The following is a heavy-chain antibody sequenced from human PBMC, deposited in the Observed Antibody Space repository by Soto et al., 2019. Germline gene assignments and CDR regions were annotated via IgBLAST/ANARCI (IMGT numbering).Heavy chain of an antibody. Sequence: QVQLQESGPGLVKPSETLSLTCTVSGVSISSYNWSWIRQPPGKGLEWIGYIYYSGNTNYNPSLKSRVTISIDASKNQFSLELSSVTAADSAVYFCARGIGQQLPPLDWGQGTLVTVSS. V-gene: IGHV4-59*01. CDR1: GVSISSYN. CDR2: IYYSGNT. CDR3: ARGIGQQLPPLD. J-gene: IGHJ4*02. D-gene: IGHD6-13*01.